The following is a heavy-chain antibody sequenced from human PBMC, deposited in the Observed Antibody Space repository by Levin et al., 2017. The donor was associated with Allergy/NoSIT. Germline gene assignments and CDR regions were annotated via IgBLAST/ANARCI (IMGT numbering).Heavy chain of an antibody. CDR2: IGIYNGNS. CDR3: VRDRLSSTTRLISDY. Sequence: ASVKVSCKASGYTFTNYGFSWVRQAPGQGLEWMGWIGIYNGNSDYARKFQGRVTMTTDTSTTTAYMELRSLRSDDTAVYYCVRDRLSSTTRLISDYWGQGTLVTVSA. V-gene: IGHV1-18*01. J-gene: IGHJ4*01. CDR1: GYTFTNYG. D-gene: IGHD1-1*01.